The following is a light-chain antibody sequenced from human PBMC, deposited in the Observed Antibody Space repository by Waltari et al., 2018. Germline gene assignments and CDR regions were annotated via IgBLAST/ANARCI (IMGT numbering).Light chain of an antibody. Sequence: QSVLTQPPSVSAAPGQKVTISCSGSSFNIGNNYVSWYQQLPGTAPKLLIYDNNRRPSGSPDRCSGSKSGTSATLGITGLQTGDEAEYYCATWDSSLSAGVFGGGTKLTVL. J-gene: IGLJ3*02. CDR2: DNN. V-gene: IGLV1-51*01. CDR1: SFNIGNNY. CDR3: ATWDSSLSAGV.